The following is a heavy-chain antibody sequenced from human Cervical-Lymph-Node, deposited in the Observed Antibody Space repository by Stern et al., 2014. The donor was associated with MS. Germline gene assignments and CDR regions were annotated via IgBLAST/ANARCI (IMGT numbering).Heavy chain of an antibody. CDR1: GFTFSDYY. CDR2: ISSSGSPI. V-gene: IGHV3-11*01. J-gene: IGHJ4*02. D-gene: IGHD6-19*01. CDR3: ARDSPSWGWCFDY. Sequence: DQLVESGGGLVQPGGSLRLSCAASGFTFSDYYMSWILQAPGKELEWVSYISSSGSPIYYADSVKGRFTISRDNAKNSLYLQMNSLRAEDTAVYYCARDSPSWGWCFDYWGQGTLVTVSS.